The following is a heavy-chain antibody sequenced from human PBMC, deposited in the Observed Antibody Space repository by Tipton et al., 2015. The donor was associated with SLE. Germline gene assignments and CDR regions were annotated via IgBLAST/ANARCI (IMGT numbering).Heavy chain of an antibody. J-gene: IGHJ3*02. CDR1: GVSISNYY. CDR2: IYHNGAT. CDR3: GRPQWDQLNNAYEI. V-gene: IGHV4-59*08. Sequence: TLSLTCTVSGVSISNYYWSWIRQPPGKGLEWIGYIYHNGATYYNPSLKSRVTISVDTSKNQFALTVGSVTAADTAVYYCGRPQWDQLNNAYEIWGQGTMVTVSS. D-gene: IGHD1-26*01.